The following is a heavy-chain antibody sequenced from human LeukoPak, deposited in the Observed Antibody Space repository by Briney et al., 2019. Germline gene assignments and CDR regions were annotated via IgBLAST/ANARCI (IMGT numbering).Heavy chain of an antibody. D-gene: IGHD5-12*01. CDR2: INQDGSKE. J-gene: IGHJ4*02. Sequence: GGSLRLSCAASGFTFSNYWMTWVRQAPGKGLEWVAHINQDGSKEYYMDSVKARFTISRDNAKNSLSLQMNSLRAEDTAVYYCVRDGGVSGYDLLDYWGQGTLVTVFS. CDR1: GFTFSNYW. CDR3: VRDGGVSGYDLLDY. V-gene: IGHV3-7*01.